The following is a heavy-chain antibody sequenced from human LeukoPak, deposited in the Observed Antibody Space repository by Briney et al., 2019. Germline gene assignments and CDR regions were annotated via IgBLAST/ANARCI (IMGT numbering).Heavy chain of an antibody. CDR3: ARELRYDNSDSGAF. D-gene: IGHD3-22*01. V-gene: IGHV4-59*12. Sequence: SETLSLTCAVSGASINDFYWTWIRQPPGKGLEWIGYVYYGGSTNYNPSLKSRVSMSVDTSTNQFSLKLTSVTAADTALYYCARELRYDNSDSGAFWGQGTVVTVSS. CDR2: VYYGGST. J-gene: IGHJ3*01. CDR1: GASINDFY.